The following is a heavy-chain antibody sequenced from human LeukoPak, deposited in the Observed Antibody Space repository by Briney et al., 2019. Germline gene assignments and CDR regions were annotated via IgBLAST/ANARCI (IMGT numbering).Heavy chain of an antibody. J-gene: IGHJ6*03. V-gene: IGHV3-74*01. CDR2: INSDGSST. CDR3: ASYGDYVSVGYYYYYMDV. Sequence: GGSLRLSCAASGFTFSSYWMHWVRQAPGKGLVWVSRINSDGSSTSYADSVKGRFTISRDNAKNTLYLQMNSLRAEDTAVYYCASYGDYVSVGYYYYYMDVWGKGTTVTVSS. D-gene: IGHD4-17*01. CDR1: GFTFSSYW.